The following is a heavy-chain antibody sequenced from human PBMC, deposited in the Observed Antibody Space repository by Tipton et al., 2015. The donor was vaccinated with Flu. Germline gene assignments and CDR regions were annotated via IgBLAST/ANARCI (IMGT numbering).Heavy chain of an antibody. CDR1: GDSIINGAYY. V-gene: IGHV4-31*03. J-gene: IGHJ4*02. CDR3: AREGVMVRGTIISGAVA. D-gene: IGHD3-10*01. Sequence: TLSLTCTVSGDSIINGAYYWSWIRQHPGKGLEWVGYIDYSGNTHYNPSLKSRASMSRDTSKNQFSLNLTSVTAADTAIYYCAREGVMVRGTIISGAVAWGQGRRVAVSS. CDR2: IDYSGNT.